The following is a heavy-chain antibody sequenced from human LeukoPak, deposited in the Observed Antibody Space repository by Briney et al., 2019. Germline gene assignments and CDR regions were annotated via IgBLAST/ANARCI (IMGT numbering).Heavy chain of an antibody. CDR2: IYTSGST. CDR3: ASWYYDSSGYRFDY. CDR1: GYSISSGYY. J-gene: IGHJ4*02. D-gene: IGHD3-22*01. Sequence: SETLSLTCTVSGYSISSGYYWGWMRQPAGKGLKWSGRIYTSGSTYYNPSLKSRVTMPVDTSKNQFSLRLSSVTAADTAVYYCASWYYDSSGYRFDYWGQGTLVTVSS. V-gene: IGHV4-38-2*02.